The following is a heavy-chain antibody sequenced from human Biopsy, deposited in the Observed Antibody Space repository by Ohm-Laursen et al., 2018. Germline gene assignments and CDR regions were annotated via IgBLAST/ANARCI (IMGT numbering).Heavy chain of an antibody. CDR1: GFSFNDFA. Sequence: SLRLSCTASGFSFNDFAMHWVRQSPGKGLEWVAGIDWNSRNINYGDSVKGRFSVSRDNAKNSLYLQMNSLRGEDTALYYCVKDTNWNYVWDRPGATKGMDVWGQGTTVTVSS. CDR2: IDWNSRNI. CDR3: VKDTNWNYVWDRPGATKGMDV. V-gene: IGHV3-9*01. J-gene: IGHJ6*02. D-gene: IGHD1-7*01.